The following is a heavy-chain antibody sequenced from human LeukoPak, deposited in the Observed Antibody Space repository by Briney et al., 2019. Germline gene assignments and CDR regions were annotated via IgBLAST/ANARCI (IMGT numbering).Heavy chain of an antibody. J-gene: IGHJ3*02. V-gene: IGHV1-2*02. CDR3: ARGAYYYDSSGYSRGKLAHAFDI. D-gene: IGHD3-22*01. Sequence: GASVKVSCKASGYTFTGYYMHWVRQAPGQGLEWMGWINPNSGGTNYAQKFQGRVTMTRDTSISTAYMELSRLRSDDTAVYYCARGAYYYDSSGYSRGKLAHAFDIWGQGTMVTVSS. CDR1: GYTFTGYY. CDR2: INPNSGGT.